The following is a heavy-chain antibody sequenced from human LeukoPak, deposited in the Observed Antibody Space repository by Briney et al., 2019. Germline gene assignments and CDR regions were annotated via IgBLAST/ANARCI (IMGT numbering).Heavy chain of an antibody. Sequence: PSETLSLTCTVSGGSISSSSYYWGWIRQPPGKGLEWIRSIYYSGSTYYNPSLKSRVTISVDTSKNQFSLKLSSVTAADTAVYYCARRGGNDSGPGFDYWGQGTLVTVSS. V-gene: IGHV4-39*01. J-gene: IGHJ4*02. CDR1: GGSISSSSYY. CDR3: ARRGGNDSGPGFDY. D-gene: IGHD3-10*01. CDR2: IYYSGST.